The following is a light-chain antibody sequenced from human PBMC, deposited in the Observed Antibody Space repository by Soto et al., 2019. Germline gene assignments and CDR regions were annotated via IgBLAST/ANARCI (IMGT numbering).Light chain of an antibody. CDR1: QSVSSTY. CDR3: QQYDSSPLT. Sequence: EIVLTQFPGTLSLSPGESATLSCRASQSVSSTYLAWYQQKPGQSPRLLIYGASSRATGIPDRFSGRGSGTDFTLTISRLEPEDFAVYYCQQYDSSPLTFGGGTKVEIK. CDR2: GAS. J-gene: IGKJ4*01. V-gene: IGKV3-20*01.